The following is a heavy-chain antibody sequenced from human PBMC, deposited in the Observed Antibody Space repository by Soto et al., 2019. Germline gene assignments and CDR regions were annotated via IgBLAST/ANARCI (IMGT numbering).Heavy chain of an antibody. Sequence: QVQLVQSGAEVKKPGSSVKVSCKASGGTFSSYAISWVRQAPGQGREWMGGIIPIFGTANYAQKFQGRVTITADESTSTAYMELSSLRSEDTAVYYCARARRPSTVTRYYYYGMDVWGQGTTVTVSS. V-gene: IGHV1-69*01. D-gene: IGHD4-17*01. CDR2: IIPIFGTA. CDR1: GGTFSSYA. J-gene: IGHJ6*02. CDR3: ARARRPSTVTRYYYYGMDV.